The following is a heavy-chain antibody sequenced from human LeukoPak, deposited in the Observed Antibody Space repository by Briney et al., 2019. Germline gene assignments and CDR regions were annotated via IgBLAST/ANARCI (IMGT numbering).Heavy chain of an antibody. CDR2: ISGNNGNT. D-gene: IGHD3-22*01. CDR1: GYTFTSHG. J-gene: IGHJ4*02. Sequence: GASVKVSCKASGYTFTSHGISWVRQAPGQGLEWMGWISGNNGNTNYAQKLQGRVTMTTDTSTSTAYMELRSLRSDDTAVYYCARAPHYYDSSGYGYWGQGTLVTVSS. CDR3: ARAPHYYDSSGYGY. V-gene: IGHV1-18*01.